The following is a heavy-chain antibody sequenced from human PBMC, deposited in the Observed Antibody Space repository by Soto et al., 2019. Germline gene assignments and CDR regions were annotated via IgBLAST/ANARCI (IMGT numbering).Heavy chain of an antibody. Sequence: GASLKVSCKASGYTFSGHYMHWIRHAPGQGPEWLFWINANSRDTDRAPTFQDRLTMTRETSISTAYMEMSRLRSDDTAVYYCARGGALDGTSPPFNHWGQGTLVTV. J-gene: IGHJ4*02. V-gene: IGHV1-2*02. CDR1: GYTFSGHY. CDR2: INANSRDT. CDR3: ARGGALDGTSPPFNH. D-gene: IGHD6-19*01.